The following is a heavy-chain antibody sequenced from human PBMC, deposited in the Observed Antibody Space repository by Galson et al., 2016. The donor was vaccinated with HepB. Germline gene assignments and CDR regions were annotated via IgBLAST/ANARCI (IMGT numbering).Heavy chain of an antibody. CDR3: ATGPVSFDY. J-gene: IGHJ4*02. V-gene: IGHV1-24*01. CDR2: FDPEDGET. Sequence: SVKVSCKASGGTFKTHCLNWVRQAPGKGLEWMGGFDPEDGETIYAQKFQGRVTMTEDTSTDTAYMELSSLRSEDTAVYYCATGPVSFDYWGQGTLVTVSS. CDR1: GGTFKTHC.